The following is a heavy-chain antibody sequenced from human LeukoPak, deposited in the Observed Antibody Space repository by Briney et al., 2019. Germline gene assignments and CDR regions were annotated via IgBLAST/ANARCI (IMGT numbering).Heavy chain of an antibody. V-gene: IGHV1-3*01. CDR1: GYTFTSYA. D-gene: IGHD5-18*01. CDR2: INAGNGNT. CDR3: ARMGGYSYGPRVEYFQH. Sequence: GASVKVSCKASGYTFTSYAMHWVRQASGQRLEWMGWINAGNGNTKYSQKFQGRVTITRDTSASTAYMELSSLRSEDTAVYYCARMGGYSYGPRVEYFQHWGQGTLVTVSS. J-gene: IGHJ1*01.